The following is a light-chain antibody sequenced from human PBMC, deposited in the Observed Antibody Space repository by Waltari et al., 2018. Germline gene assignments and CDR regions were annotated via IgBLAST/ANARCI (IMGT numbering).Light chain of an antibody. Sequence: QSVLTQPPSVSAAPGQKVTISCSGSSSNIGNKYVSWYQQLPGTAPKLLIYENNKPPSGIPGRFSGSEADTSATRGITVLQTGDEADYYCGAGDSSLNAWVFGGGTKVTVL. CDR1: SSNIGNKY. CDR2: ENN. V-gene: IGLV1-51*02. J-gene: IGLJ3*02. CDR3: GAGDSSLNAWV.